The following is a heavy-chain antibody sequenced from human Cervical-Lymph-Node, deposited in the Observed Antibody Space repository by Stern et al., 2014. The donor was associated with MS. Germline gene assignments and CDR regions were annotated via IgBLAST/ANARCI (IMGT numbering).Heavy chain of an antibody. J-gene: IGHJ3*02. Sequence: EDQLVESGGGLIQPGGSLRLSCAASGFTVSSNDMSWVRQAPGTGLQWVSLIGTDGSTYYADSVQGGCTISRDHSKNTLYLQMNSLGAEDTALYYCVRAIFGVVPPTMAPDAFDIWGQGTMVTVSS. V-gene: IGHV3-53*01. CDR1: GFTVSSND. CDR3: VRAIFGVVPPTMAPDAFDI. CDR2: IGTDGST. D-gene: IGHD3-3*01.